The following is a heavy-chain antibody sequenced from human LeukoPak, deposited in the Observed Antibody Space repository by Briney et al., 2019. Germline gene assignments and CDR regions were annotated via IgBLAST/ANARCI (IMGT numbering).Heavy chain of an antibody. CDR1: GYTFSNFG. Sequence: ASVKVSCKASGYTFSNFGISWVRQAPGQGLEWMGWISGNNDNPNYGQKFQGRLTATTDSSTSTAYMELRNLRSDDTAVYYCARDGTSTDDYWGQGTLVTVSS. CDR3: ARDGTSTDDY. J-gene: IGHJ4*02. CDR2: ISGNNDNP. V-gene: IGHV1-18*01. D-gene: IGHD2-2*01.